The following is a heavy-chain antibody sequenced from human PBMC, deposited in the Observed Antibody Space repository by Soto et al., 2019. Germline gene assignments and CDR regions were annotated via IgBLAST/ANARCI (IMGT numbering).Heavy chain of an antibody. J-gene: IGHJ6*02. CDR2: ISAYNGNT. CDR3: ARDPTYYDFWSGQPYYYGMDV. CDR1: GYTFTSYG. V-gene: IGHV1-18*04. Sequence: ASVKVSCKASGYTFTSYGISWVRQAPGQGLEWMGWISAYNGNTNYAQKLQGRVTMTTDTSTSTVYMELRSLRSDDTAVYYCARDPTYYDFWSGQPYYYGMDVWGQGTTVTVSS. D-gene: IGHD3-3*01.